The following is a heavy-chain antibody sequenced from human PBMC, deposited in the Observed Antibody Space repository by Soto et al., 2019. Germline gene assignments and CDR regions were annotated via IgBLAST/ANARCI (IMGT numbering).Heavy chain of an antibody. D-gene: IGHD2-2*01. CDR2: VSAYNRNT. CDR1: GYTFTNYG. V-gene: IGHV1-18*01. J-gene: IGHJ4*02. CDR3: ARERQYEPLLY. Sequence: QVQLVQSGVEVKKPGASVKVSCQSSGYTFTNYGITWLRQAPGQGLEWMGWVSAYNRNTNYAQRCQDRVTMTTDTSTRTAYMELRTLKSDDTAIYCCARERQYEPLLYWGQGTLVTVSS.